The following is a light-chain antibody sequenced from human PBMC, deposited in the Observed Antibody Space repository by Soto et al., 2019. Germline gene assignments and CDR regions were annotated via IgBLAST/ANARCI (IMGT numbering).Light chain of an antibody. CDR1: QSISNN. CDR3: QQSYSSPIT. J-gene: IGKJ5*01. Sequence: DIQVTQSPSSLSASVGDRFTIACWASQSISNNLNWYQQRPGKPPKLLIYTASSLQSGAPSRFSGSGSGTDFTLTISSLQPEDFAIYYCQQSYSSPITFGQGTRLEI. V-gene: IGKV1-39*01. CDR2: TAS.